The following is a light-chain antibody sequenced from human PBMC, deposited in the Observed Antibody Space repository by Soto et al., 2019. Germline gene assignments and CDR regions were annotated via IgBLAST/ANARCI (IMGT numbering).Light chain of an antibody. CDR3: QQYNNWPTWT. Sequence: DIQMTQSPSSLSASAGDRVTITCRAIQSITKFVNWYQQKPGKAPKLLINAASSLQSGVPSRFSGSGSGTEFTLTISSLQPEDFAVYYCQQYNNWPTWTFGQGTKVDI. CDR2: AAS. CDR1: QSITKF. V-gene: IGKV1-39*01. J-gene: IGKJ1*01.